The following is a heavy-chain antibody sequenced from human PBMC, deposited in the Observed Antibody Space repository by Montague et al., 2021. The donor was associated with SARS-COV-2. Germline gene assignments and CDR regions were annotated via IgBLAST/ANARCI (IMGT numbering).Heavy chain of an antibody. V-gene: IGHV4-34*01. CDR2: INHSGST. CDR3: ARELFGNSFYYGMDV. D-gene: IGHD4-23*01. Sequence: SETLSLTCAVYGGSFSGYYWSWIRQPPGKGLEWIGEINHSGSTNYNPTLKSRVTISVDTSKNQFSLKLSSVTAADTAVCYCARELFGNSFYYGMDVWGQGTTVTVSS. J-gene: IGHJ6*02. CDR1: GGSFSGYY.